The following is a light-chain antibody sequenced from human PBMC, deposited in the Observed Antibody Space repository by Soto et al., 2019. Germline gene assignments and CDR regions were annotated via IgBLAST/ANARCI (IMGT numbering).Light chain of an antibody. J-gene: IGKJ5*01. CDR2: GAS. Sequence: IVLMQSPGTLSLYPGERATLSCRASQSVSSSYLAWYQQKPGQAPRLLIYGASSRATGIPDRFSGSGSGTDFTLTISRLEPEDFAVYYCQQYGSLPSQPITFGHGTRLEIK. CDR1: QSVSSSY. CDR3: QQYGSLPSQPIT. V-gene: IGKV3-20*01.